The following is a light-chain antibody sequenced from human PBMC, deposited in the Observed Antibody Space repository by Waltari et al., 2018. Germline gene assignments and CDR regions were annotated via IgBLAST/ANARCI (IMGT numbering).Light chain of an antibody. CDR3: CSYAGSSLVV. CDR2: EGS. V-gene: IGLV2-23*01. CDR1: SSDVGSYNL. Sequence: QSALTQPASVSGSPGQSITISCTGTSSDVGSYNLVSWYQQHPGKAPKLILYEGSKRPSVVSNRFSGSKSGNTASLTISGLQAEDEADYYCCSYAGSSLVVFGGGTKLTVL. J-gene: IGLJ2*01.